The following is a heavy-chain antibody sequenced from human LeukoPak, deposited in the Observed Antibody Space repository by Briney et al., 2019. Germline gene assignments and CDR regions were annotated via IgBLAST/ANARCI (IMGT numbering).Heavy chain of an antibody. CDR1: GGSISSSSYS. V-gene: IGHV4-39*07. CDR2: IYYSGST. Sequence: SETLSLTCTVSGGSISSSSYSWGWIRQRPVKGLEWIGSIYYSGSTYYNPSLKSRVTISVDTSKNQFSLKLSSVTAADTAVYYCARARGYYYDCSGYDYGDYWGQGTLVTVSS. D-gene: IGHD3-22*01. CDR3: ARARGYYYDCSGYDYGDY. J-gene: IGHJ4*02.